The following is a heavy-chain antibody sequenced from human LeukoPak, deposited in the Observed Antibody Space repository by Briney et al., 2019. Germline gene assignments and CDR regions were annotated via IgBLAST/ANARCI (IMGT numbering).Heavy chain of an antibody. CDR3: ARLVCGGGSCPAEFDY. V-gene: IGHV4-59*05. D-gene: IGHD2-15*01. J-gene: IGHJ4*02. CDR1: GFTVSSNY. CDR2: IYYSGST. Sequence: GSLRLSCAASGFTVSSNYMSWVRQPPGKGLEWIGSIYYSGSTYYNPSLNSRVTIFIDMSKNQFSLKLSSVTATDTAVYYCARLVCGGGSCPAEFDYWGQGTLVTVSS.